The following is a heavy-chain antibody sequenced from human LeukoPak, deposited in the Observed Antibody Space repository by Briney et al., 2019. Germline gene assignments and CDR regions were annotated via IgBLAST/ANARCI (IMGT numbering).Heavy chain of an antibody. CDR3: ARWEARDTWVYDY. CDR1: GFTFSNYW. CDR2: IKQDGSKL. J-gene: IGHJ4*02. Sequence: PGGSLRLSCAASGFTFSNYWMSWVRQTPGKGLEWVANIKQDGSKLSYVDSVKGRFTVSRDNAKNSLYLQMNSLRAEDTAVYYCARWEARDTWVYDYWGQGTLVTVSS. V-gene: IGHV3-7*01. D-gene: IGHD1-26*01.